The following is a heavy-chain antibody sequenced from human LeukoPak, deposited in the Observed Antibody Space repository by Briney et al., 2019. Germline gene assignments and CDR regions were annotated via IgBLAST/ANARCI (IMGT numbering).Heavy chain of an antibody. CDR2: IYYSGST. CDR3: ARVGYYSHGSCLRLDWYFDL. Sequence: KPSEILSLTCTVSGGSISSYYWSWIRQPPGKGLEWIGYIYYSGSTNYNPSLKSRVSISLDTSKNQFSLKLSSVTAADTAVYYCARVGYYSHGSCLRLDWYFDLWGRGTLVTVSS. V-gene: IGHV4-59*01. CDR1: GGSISSYY. J-gene: IGHJ2*01. D-gene: IGHD2-15*01.